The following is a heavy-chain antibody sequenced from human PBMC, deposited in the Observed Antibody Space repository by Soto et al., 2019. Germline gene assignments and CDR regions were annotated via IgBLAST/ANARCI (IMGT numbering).Heavy chain of an antibody. J-gene: IGHJ6*02. V-gene: IGHV3-11*01. CDR2: ISSSGSTI. CDR1: GFTFSDYY. CDR3: ARERRVVTAQYYYYYYGMDV. Sequence: QVQLVESGGGLVKPGGSLRLSCAASGFTFSDYYMSWIRQAPGKGLEWVSYISSSGSTIYYADSVKGRFTISRDNAKNSLYLQMNSLRAEDTAVYYCARERRVVTAQYYYYYYGMDVWGQGTTVTVSS. D-gene: IGHD2-21*02.